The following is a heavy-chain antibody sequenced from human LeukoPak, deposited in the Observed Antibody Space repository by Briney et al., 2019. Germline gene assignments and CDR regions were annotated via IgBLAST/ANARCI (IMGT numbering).Heavy chain of an antibody. D-gene: IGHD2-15*01. CDR2: ISDSGGAT. J-gene: IGHJ4*02. Sequence: PGGSLRLSCAASGFTFSNYAMSWLRQAPGEGLEWVSAISDSGGATNCADFVKGRFTISRDNSKNTLYLQINSLRAEDTAVYYCATRSCSGGSCNFDYWGQGTLVTVSS. CDR3: ATRSCSGGSCNFDY. CDR1: GFTFSNYA. V-gene: IGHV3-23*01.